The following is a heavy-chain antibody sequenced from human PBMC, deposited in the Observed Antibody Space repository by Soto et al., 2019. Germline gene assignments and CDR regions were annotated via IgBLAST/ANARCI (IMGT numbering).Heavy chain of an antibody. D-gene: IGHD3-16*02. CDR2: TYYSGST. CDR3: ARGRTYDYVWGSYRYPDY. Sequence: PSETLSLTCTVSGGSISSYYWSWIRQPPGKGLEWIGYTYYSGSTNYNPSLKSRVTISVDTSKNQFSLKLSSVTAADTAVYYCARGRTYDYVWGSYRYPDYWGQGTLVTVSS. J-gene: IGHJ4*02. CDR1: GGSISSYY. V-gene: IGHV4-59*08.